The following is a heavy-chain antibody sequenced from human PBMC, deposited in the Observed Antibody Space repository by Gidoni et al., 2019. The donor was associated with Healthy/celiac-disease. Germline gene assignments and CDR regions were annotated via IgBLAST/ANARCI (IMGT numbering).Heavy chain of an antibody. CDR1: GGSISSYY. V-gene: IGHV4-59*01. J-gene: IGHJ4*02. CDR3: ARALYSSGWYYFDY. CDR2: IYYSGST. D-gene: IGHD6-19*01. Sequence: QVQLQESGPGLVEPSETLSLTCTVSGGSISSYYWSWIRQPPGKGLEWIGYIYYSGSTNYNPSLKSRVTISVDTSKNQFSLKLSSVTAADTAVYYCARALYSSGWYYFDYWGQGTLVTVSS.